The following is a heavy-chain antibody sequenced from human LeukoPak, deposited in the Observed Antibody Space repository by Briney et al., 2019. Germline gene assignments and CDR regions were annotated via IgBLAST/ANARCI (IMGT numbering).Heavy chain of an antibody. Sequence: GGSLRLSCTVSGFTVSSNSMSWVRQAPGKGLEWVSFIYSDNTHYSDSVKGRFTISRDNTKNSLYLQMNSLRAEDTAVYYCARSPDIVATITVYYYYYYMDVWGKGTTVTVSS. CDR2: IYSDNT. V-gene: IGHV3-53*01. D-gene: IGHD5-12*01. J-gene: IGHJ6*03. CDR1: GFTVSSNS. CDR3: ARSPDIVATITVYYYYYYMDV.